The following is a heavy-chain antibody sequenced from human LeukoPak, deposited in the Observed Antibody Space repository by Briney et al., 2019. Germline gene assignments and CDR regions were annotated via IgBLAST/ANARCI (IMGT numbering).Heavy chain of an antibody. J-gene: IGHJ4*02. CDR1: GGSISSGNYY. CDR3: ARSYGYGTNFDY. D-gene: IGHD5-18*01. V-gene: IGHV4-31*03. Sequence: SETLSLTCTVSGGSISSGNYYWSWIRQHPGKGLEWIGYMYYRGSTYYNPSVKSRVTISVDTSKNQFSLKLSSVTAADTAVYYCARSYGYGTNFDYWGQGTLVTVSS. CDR2: MYYRGST.